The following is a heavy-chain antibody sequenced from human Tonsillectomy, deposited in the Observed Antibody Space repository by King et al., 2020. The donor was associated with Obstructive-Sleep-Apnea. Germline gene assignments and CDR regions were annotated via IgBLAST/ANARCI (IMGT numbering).Heavy chain of an antibody. D-gene: IGHD2-21*01. CDR1: GGSFSGYY. Sequence: QVQLQQWGAGLLKPSETLSLTCAVYGGSFSGYYWSWIRQPLGKGLEWIGEINHSGSTNYNPSLKSRVSISVDTSKNPFSLNLSSVTAADTAVYYCARIVRPDAWGQGTTVTVSS. V-gene: IGHV4-34*01. CDR2: INHSGST. J-gene: IGHJ6*02. CDR3: ARIVRPDA.